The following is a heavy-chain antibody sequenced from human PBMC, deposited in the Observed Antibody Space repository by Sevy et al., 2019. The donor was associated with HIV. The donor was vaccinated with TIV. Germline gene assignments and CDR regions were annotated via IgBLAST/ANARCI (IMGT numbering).Heavy chain of an antibody. CDR1: GFTVSRNY. J-gene: IGHJ4*02. Sequence: GGSLRLSCAASGFTVSRNYMNWVRQVPGKGLEWVSVIYTGGSTDYADSVKGRSTISRDNSKNTLYLQMHSLTAEKTAVYYCETAGVGGGTYYFDYWGQGTPVTVSS. V-gene: IGHV3-66*01. CDR2: IYTGGST. CDR3: ETAGVGGGTYYFDY. D-gene: IGHD2-15*01.